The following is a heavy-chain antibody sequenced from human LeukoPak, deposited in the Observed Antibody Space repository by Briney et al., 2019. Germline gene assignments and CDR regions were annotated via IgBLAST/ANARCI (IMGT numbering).Heavy chain of an antibody. CDR3: AKAYSSGRYIWFDH. Sequence: GGSLRLSCAASGFTFNNYAMSWVRQFPGKGLEWVSAISGSGGNTYYADSVKGRFTISRDNSKNTLSLQMNSLRAEDTAVYYCAKAYSSGRYIWFDHWDQGTLVTVSS. J-gene: IGHJ5*02. V-gene: IGHV3-23*01. CDR1: GFTFNNYA. D-gene: IGHD6-19*01. CDR2: ISGSGGNT.